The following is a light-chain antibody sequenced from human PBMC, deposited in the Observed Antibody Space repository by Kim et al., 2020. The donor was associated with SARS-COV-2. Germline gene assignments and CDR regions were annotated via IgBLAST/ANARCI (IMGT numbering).Light chain of an antibody. Sequence: SSELTQDPAVSVALGQTVRITCQGDSLRTYYATWYQQKAGEAPILVIYGNNTRPSMIPERFSGSTSGKTASMTTTGTQAGDEADYYCNPRDSNDNVVFGG. J-gene: IGLJ2*01. CDR3: NPRDSNDNVV. CDR2: GNN. CDR1: SLRTYY. V-gene: IGLV3-19*01.